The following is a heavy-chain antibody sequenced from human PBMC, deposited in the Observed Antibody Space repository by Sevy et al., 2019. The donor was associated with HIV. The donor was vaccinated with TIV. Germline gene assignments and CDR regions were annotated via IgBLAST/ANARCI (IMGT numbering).Heavy chain of an antibody. CDR3: ARVANYDSSGYSQVAGYYYYMDV. D-gene: IGHD3-22*01. Sequence: ASVKVSCKASGYTFTSYDINWVRQAPGQGLEWMGWISAYNGNTNYSQKLQGRVTMTTDTSTSTAYMELRSLRSDDTAEYYCARVANYDSSGYSQVAGYYYYMDVWGKGTTVTVSS. CDR1: GYTFTSYD. V-gene: IGHV1-18*01. J-gene: IGHJ6*03. CDR2: ISAYNGNT.